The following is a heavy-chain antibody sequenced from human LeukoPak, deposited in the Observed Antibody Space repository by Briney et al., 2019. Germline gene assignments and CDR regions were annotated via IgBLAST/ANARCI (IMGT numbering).Heavy chain of an antibody. Sequence: SSETLSLTCAVYGGSFSGYYWSWIRQPPGKGLEWIGEINHSGSTNYNPSLKSRVTISVDTSKNQFSLKLSSVTAADTAVYYCARAGSSYGMDVWGQGTTVTVSS. CDR2: INHSGST. CDR3: ARAGSSYGMDV. V-gene: IGHV4-34*01. J-gene: IGHJ6*02. CDR1: GGSFSGYY.